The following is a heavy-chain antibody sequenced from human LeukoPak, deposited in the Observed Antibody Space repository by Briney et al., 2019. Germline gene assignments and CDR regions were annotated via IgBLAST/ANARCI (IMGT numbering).Heavy chain of an antibody. CDR3: ARGEIGPRLGH. Sequence: SETLSLTCTVSGVSISSYYWSWIRQPPGEGLEWIGNIFYSGSPNYKSSLKSRVTTSFDTSKNQFSLQLSSVTAADTAVYYCARGEIGPRLGHWGQGTLVTVSS. D-gene: IGHD2/OR15-2a*01. CDR2: IFYSGSP. CDR1: GVSISSYY. V-gene: IGHV4-59*12. J-gene: IGHJ5*02.